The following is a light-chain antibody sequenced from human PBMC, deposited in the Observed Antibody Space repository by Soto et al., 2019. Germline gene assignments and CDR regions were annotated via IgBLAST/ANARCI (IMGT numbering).Light chain of an antibody. CDR3: AAWDDSLSPHVV. CDR2: RNN. J-gene: IGLJ2*01. Sequence: QSVLTQPPSASGTPGQRVTISCSGSSSNIGSNYVYWYQQLPGTAPKLLIYRNNQRPSGVPDRFSGSKSGTSASLAISGLRSKDEADYYCAAWDDSLSPHVVFGGGTKLTVL. CDR1: SSNIGSNY. V-gene: IGLV1-47*01.